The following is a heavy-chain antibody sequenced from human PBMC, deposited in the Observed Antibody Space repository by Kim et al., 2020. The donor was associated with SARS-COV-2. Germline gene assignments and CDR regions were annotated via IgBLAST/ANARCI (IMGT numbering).Heavy chain of an antibody. J-gene: IGHJ6*02. CDR1: GGSISNYY. V-gene: IGHV4-4*09. CDR3: ARYDSGWYNGYFFYNGLDV. D-gene: IGHD6-19*01. CDR2: IHISGKT. Sequence: SETLSLTCTVSGGSISNYYWTWIRQPPGKPLEWIGYIHISGKTNYNPSLNSRVTMSVDTSKNQFSLKLTSVTAADTALYFCARYDSGWYNGYFFYNGLDVWGPGTTVTVSS.